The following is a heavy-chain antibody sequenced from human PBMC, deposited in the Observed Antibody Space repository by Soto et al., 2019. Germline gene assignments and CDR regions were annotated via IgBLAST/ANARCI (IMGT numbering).Heavy chain of an antibody. V-gene: IGHV3-20*04. J-gene: IGHJ4*02. CDR1: GFTFDDYA. D-gene: IGHD2-2*02. CDR3: ARCSSTSCYITASFDY. CDR2: INWNGRST. Sequence: EVQLVESGGGVVRPGGSLRLSCAASGFTFDDYAMSWVRQAPGKGLEWVAGINWNGRSTTYADSLKGRFTISRDNAKNSLHLQTNSLRAEDTALYFCARCSSTSCYITASFDYWGQGTLVTVSS.